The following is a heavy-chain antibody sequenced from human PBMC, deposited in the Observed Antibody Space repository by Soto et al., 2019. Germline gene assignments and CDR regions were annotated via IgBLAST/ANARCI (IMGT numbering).Heavy chain of an antibody. CDR2: IYSGGST. Sequence: EVQLVESGGGLIQPGGSLRLSCAASGFTVSRNYISWVRQAPGKALEWVSVIYSGGSTYYADSVKGRFTISRDNSKNTLYLQMNSLRPEDTAVYYCARGGGGYYYYGMDVWGQGTTVTVSS. CDR3: ARGGGGYYYYGMDV. D-gene: IGHD2-15*01. CDR1: GFTVSRNY. J-gene: IGHJ6*02. V-gene: IGHV3-66*03.